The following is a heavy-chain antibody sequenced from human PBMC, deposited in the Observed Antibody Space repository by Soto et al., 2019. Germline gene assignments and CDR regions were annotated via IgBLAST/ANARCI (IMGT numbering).Heavy chain of an antibody. D-gene: IGHD4-17*01. J-gene: IGHJ4*02. V-gene: IGHV2-5*02. CDR1: GFSLSTSGVG. CDR3: AHRQPYGSLDY. CDR2: IYWDDDK. Sequence: QITLKESGPTLVKPTQTLTLTCTFSGFSLSTSGVGVGWIRQPPGKALEWLALIYWDDDKRYSPSLKSRLTITKATSKNQVDLTITNMDPVETATYSCAHRQPYGSLDYWGQGTLVTVSS.